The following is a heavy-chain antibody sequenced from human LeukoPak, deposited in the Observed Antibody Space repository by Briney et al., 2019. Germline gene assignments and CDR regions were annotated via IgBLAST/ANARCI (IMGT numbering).Heavy chain of an antibody. CDR2: IGPSGTIM. Sequence: GGSLRLSCAASGFTFRDFYMTWIRQAPGKGLEWVAYIGPSGTIMNYADSVKGRFAVSRDNAENSLYLQMNSLRAEDTAVYYCTSDPRLCDYWGQGTLVTVSS. V-gene: IGHV3-11*01. CDR1: GFTFRDFY. J-gene: IGHJ4*02. CDR3: TSDPRLCDY.